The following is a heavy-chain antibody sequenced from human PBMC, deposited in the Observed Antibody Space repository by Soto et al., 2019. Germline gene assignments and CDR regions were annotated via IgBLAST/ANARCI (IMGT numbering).Heavy chain of an antibody. CDR3: ARDPHYYGSVTSPSRYYYYTMDG. V-gene: IGHV3-11*06. D-gene: IGHD3-10*01. CDR1: GFGFSDYY. J-gene: IGHJ6*04. Sequence: VGSLRLSCVGSGFGFSDYYISWVRQAPGKGLEWIAHISGGNGFTNYAASVRGRFTISRDNAKRSLHLQMNSLRADDTAVYYWARDPHYYGSVTSPSRYYYYTMDGWGEGTPFTVSS. CDR2: ISGGNGFT.